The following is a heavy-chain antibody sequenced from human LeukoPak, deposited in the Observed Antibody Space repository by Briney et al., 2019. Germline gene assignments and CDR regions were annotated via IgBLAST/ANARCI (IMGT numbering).Heavy chain of an antibody. CDR2: INWSGGSA. D-gene: IGHD2-21*01. CDR3: ARAPIPGPFYFDY. V-gene: IGHV3-20*04. CDR1: GFAFDEHG. Sequence: PGGSLRLSCTASGFAFDEHGMSWVRHVPGKGLGWVSGINWSGGSAGYADPLRGRFTISRDNAKNSLYLQMDSLRAEDTALYYCARAPIPGPFYFDYWGQGTLVTVSS. J-gene: IGHJ4*02.